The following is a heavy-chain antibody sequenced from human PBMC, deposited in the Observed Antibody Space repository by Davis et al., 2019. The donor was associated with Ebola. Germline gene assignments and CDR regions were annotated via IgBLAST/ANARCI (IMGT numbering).Heavy chain of an antibody. D-gene: IGHD6-19*01. CDR3: AKGWDSSGWQN. CDR2: IYHSESS. CDR1: GGSISSSY. V-gene: IGHV4-59*01. J-gene: IGHJ4*02. Sequence: SETLSLTCTVSGGSISSSYWSWIRQPPGKGLEWIGYIYHSESSNYNPSLKSRVTISVDTSKNHFSLKLSSVTAADTAVYYCAKGWDSSGWQNWGPGILVTVSS.